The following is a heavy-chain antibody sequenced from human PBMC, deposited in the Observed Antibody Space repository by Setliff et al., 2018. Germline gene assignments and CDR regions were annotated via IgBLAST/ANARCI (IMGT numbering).Heavy chain of an antibody. J-gene: IGHJ6*03. CDR3: ARDHRDGYNAPYYYYYMGV. D-gene: IGHD5-12*01. V-gene: IGHV4-59*01. CDR1: GGSISSYY. CDR2: IYYSGST. Sequence: TSETLSLTCTVSGGSISSYYWSWIRQPPGMGLEWIGYIYYSGSTNYNPSLKSRVTISVDTSKNQLSLKLNSVTAADTAVYYCARDHRDGYNAPYYYYYMGVWGKGTTVTV.